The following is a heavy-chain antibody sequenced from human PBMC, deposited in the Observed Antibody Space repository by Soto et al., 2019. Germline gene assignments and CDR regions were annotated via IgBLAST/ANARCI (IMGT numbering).Heavy chain of an antibody. D-gene: IGHD2-2*01. J-gene: IGHJ6*03. CDR2: MNPNSGNT. V-gene: IGHV1-8*01. CDR3: ARALTKDIVVVPAVHSGGYYYYYYMDV. Sequence: ASVKVSCKASGYTFTSYDINWVRQATGQGLEWMGWMNPNSGNTGYAQKFQGRVTMTRNTSISTAYMELSSLRSEDTAVYYCARALTKDIVVVPAVHSGGYYYYYYMDVWGKGTTVTVSS. CDR1: GYTFTSYD.